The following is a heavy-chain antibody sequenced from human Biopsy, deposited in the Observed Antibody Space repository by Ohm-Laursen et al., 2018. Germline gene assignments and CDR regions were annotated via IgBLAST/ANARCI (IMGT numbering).Heavy chain of an antibody. CDR2: IYDRGSTA. CDR1: GDSVSSGSFY. V-gene: IGHV4-61*01. Sequence: SETLSLTCTVSGDSVSSGSFYWTWIRQPPGQGLEYIGYIYDRGSTANYSPSLESRVTMSVDMPKNQFSLKLSSVTAADTAIYYCARGRRTSGWPYFDNWGQGALVIVSP. J-gene: IGHJ4*02. D-gene: IGHD6-19*01. CDR3: ARGRRTSGWPYFDN.